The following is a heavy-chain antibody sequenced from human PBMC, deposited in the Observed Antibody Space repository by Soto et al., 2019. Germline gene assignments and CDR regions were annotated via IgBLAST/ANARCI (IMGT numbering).Heavy chain of an antibody. J-gene: IGHJ5*02. CDR3: ARDGLTLTTPQGWFDP. CDR1: GGSISSYY. V-gene: IGHV4-4*07. D-gene: IGHD4-17*01. Sequence: QVQLQESGPGLVKPSETLSLTCTVTGGSISSYYWSWIRQPAGKGLEWIGRIYTSGSTNYNPSLKSRVTMSVVTSKNQFCLKLSSVTAADTAVYYCARDGLTLTTPQGWFDPLCQGTLVTVSS. CDR2: IYTSGST.